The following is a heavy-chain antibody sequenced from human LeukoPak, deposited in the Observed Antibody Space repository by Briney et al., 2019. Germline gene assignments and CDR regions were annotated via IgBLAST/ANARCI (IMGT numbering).Heavy chain of an antibody. D-gene: IGHD2-15*01. CDR2: TSFDGSNK. CDR3: AREYCNNGSCSLDY. CDR1: GFTFSSYV. J-gene: IGHJ4*02. V-gene: IGHV3-30-3*01. Sequence: GRSLRLSCAASGFTFSSYVMHWVRQAPGKGLEWVAVTSFDGSNKYYADSVKGRLTISRDNSKNTLFLQMNSLRAEDTAVYYCAREYCNNGSCSLDYWGQGTLVTASS.